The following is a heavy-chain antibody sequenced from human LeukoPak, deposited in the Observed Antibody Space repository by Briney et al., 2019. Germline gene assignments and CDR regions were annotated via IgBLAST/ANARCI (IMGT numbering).Heavy chain of an antibody. J-gene: IGHJ4*02. Sequence: SVKVSCKASGGTFTGYAISWVRQPPGQGLEWRGGTIPIFGTANYAQKFQGRVTITADESTSTAYMELSSLRSEDTAVYYCARGINGYSSSWADYWGQGTLVTVSS. CDR3: ARGINGYSSSWADY. CDR2: TIPIFGTA. V-gene: IGHV1-69*01. CDR1: GGTFTGYA. D-gene: IGHD6-13*01.